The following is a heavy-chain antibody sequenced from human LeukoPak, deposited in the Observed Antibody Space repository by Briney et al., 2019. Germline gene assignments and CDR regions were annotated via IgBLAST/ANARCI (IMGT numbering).Heavy chain of an antibody. D-gene: IGHD3-10*01. J-gene: IGHJ4*02. CDR3: AKEGPSYYYGSGSYPY. CDR1: DFSFRSHW. CDR2: ISGSGGST. V-gene: IGHV3-23*01. Sequence: SGGSLRLSCATSDFSFRSHWMHWVRQAPGKGLEWVSAISGSGGSTYYADSVKGRFTISRDNSKNTLYLQMNSLRAEDTAVYYCAKEGPSYYYGSGSYPYWGQGTLVTVSS.